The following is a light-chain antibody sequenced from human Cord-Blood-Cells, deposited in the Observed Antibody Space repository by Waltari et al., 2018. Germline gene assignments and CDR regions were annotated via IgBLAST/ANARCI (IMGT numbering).Light chain of an antibody. V-gene: IGKV3-11*01. J-gene: IGKJ4*01. CDR2: DAS. CDR1: QRVISN. CDR3: QQRSNWLT. Sequence: EIVLTQSPATLSLSLGDRANLSCRASQRVISNLAWYQQTPGQAPRLLIYDASNRATGIPARFSGSGSGTDFTLTISSLEPEDFAVYYCQQRSNWLTFGGGTKVEIK.